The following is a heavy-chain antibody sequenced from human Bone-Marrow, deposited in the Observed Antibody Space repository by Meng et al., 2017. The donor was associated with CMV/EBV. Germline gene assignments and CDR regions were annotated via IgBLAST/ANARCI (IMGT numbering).Heavy chain of an antibody. CDR1: GYTLRNYD. J-gene: IGHJ4*02. CDR2: MNPKSGDT. Sequence: ASVKVSCKASGYTLRNYDINWVRQATGQGLEWVGWMNPKSGDTGYAQKFQGRVTMTLDPSINTAYMELSSLRSDDTAVYYCARGLAAVYDWGQGTLVTVPS. CDR3: ARGLAAVYD. V-gene: IGHV1-8*01. D-gene: IGHD6-13*01.